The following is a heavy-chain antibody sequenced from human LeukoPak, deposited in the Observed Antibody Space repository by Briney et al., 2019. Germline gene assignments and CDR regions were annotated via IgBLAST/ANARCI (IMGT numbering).Heavy chain of an antibody. V-gene: IGHV1-69*13. CDR3: AREVGIRGHFDY. CDR1: GGTFSSYA. J-gene: IGHJ4*02. D-gene: IGHD1-26*01. Sequence: ASVKVSCKASGGTFSSYAISWVRQAPGQGLEWMGGIIPIFGTANYAQKFQGRVTITADESTSTAYMELSSLRSEDTAVYYCAREVGIRGHFDYWGRGTPVTVSS. CDR2: IIPIFGTA.